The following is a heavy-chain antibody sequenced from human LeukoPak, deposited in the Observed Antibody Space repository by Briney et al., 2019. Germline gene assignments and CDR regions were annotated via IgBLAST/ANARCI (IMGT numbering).Heavy chain of an antibody. CDR2: ISWNSGSI. J-gene: IGHJ4*02. V-gene: IGHV3-9*03. D-gene: IGHD3-10*01. CDR3: AKGLNYYGSGSFS. Sequence: PGGSLRLSCAASGFIFDDYAMHWVRQAPGKGLEWVSGISWNSGSIGYADSVKGRFTISRDNAKNSLYLQMNSLRAEDMALYYCAKGLNYYGSGSFSWGQGTLVTVSS. CDR1: GFIFDDYA.